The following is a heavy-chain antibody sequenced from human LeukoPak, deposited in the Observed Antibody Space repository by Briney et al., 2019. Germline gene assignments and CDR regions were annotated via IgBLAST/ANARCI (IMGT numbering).Heavy chain of an antibody. CDR1: GGSFSGYY. Sequence: SETLSLTCAVYGGSFSGYYWSWIRQPPGKGLEWIGEINHSGSTNYNPSLKSRVTISVGTSKNQFSLKLSSVTAADTAVYYCARYAVVAATFYHYGMDVWGQGTTVTVSS. CDR2: INHSGST. V-gene: IGHV4-34*01. D-gene: IGHD2-15*01. J-gene: IGHJ6*02. CDR3: ARYAVVAATFYHYGMDV.